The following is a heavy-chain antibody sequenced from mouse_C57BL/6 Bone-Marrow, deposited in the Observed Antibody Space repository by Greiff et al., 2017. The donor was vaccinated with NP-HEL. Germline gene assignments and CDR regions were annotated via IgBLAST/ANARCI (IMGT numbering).Heavy chain of an antibody. V-gene: IGHV1-55*01. D-gene: IGHD1-1*01. CDR3: ARRITTVVARGDY. J-gene: IGHJ2*01. CDR2: IYPGSGST. CDR1: GYTFTSYW. Sequence: VQLQQPGAELVKPGASVKMSCKASGYTFTSYWITWVKQRPGQGLEWIGDIYPGSGSTNYNEKFKSKATLTVDTSSSTAYMQLSSLTSEDSAVYYCARRITTVVARGDYWGQGTTLTVSS.